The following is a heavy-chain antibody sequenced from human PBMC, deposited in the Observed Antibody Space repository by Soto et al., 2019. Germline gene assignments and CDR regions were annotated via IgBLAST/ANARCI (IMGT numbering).Heavy chain of an antibody. CDR1: GGSFSGYY. CDR2: INHSGST. J-gene: IGHJ4*02. Sequence: SETLSLTCAVYGGSFSGYYWSWIRQPPGKGLEWIGEINHSGSTNYNPSLESRVTISVDTSKNQFSIKLTSVTVADTAVYYCAREGRSAAPQAGFDLWGQGTLVTVSS. CDR3: AREGRSAAPQAGFDL. D-gene: IGHD3-3*01. V-gene: IGHV4-34*01.